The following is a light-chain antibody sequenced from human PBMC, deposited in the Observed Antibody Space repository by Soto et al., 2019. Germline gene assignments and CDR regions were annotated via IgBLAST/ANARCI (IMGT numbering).Light chain of an antibody. CDR3: QSYDSSYV. CDR2: GNS. Sequence: QSVLTQPPSVSGAPGQRVTISCTGSSSNIGAGYDVHWYQQLPCTAPKLLIYGNSNRPSGVPDRFSGSKSGTSASLAITGLQAEDEADYYCQSYDSSYVFGPGTQLTVL. CDR1: SSNIGAGYD. J-gene: IGLJ1*01. V-gene: IGLV1-40*01.